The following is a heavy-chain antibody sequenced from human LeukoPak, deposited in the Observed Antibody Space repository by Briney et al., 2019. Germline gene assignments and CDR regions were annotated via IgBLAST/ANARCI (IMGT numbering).Heavy chain of an antibody. J-gene: IGHJ5*02. CDR3: AKNADSSGYWDWFDP. Sequence: GGSLRLSCAASGFTFSSYAMNWVRQAPGKGLEWVAVISSDGSYKYYADSVKGRFTISRDNSKNTLYLQMNSLRAEDTAVYYCAKNADSSGYWDWFDPWGQGTLVTVSS. V-gene: IGHV3-30*18. CDR1: GFTFSSYA. CDR2: ISSDGSYK. D-gene: IGHD3-22*01.